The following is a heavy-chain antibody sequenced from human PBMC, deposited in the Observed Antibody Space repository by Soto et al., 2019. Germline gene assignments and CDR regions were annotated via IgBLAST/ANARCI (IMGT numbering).Heavy chain of an antibody. CDR3: ARGLAPFWSGYYFDY. V-gene: IGHV3-48*02. Sequence: GGSLRLSCAASGFTFSSYSMNWVRQAPGKGLEWVSYISRSSSTIYYADSVKGRFTISRDNAKNSLYLQMNSLRDEDTAVYFFARGLAPFWSGYYFDYWGQGTLVTVSS. J-gene: IGHJ4*02. CDR2: ISRSSSTI. CDR1: GFTFSSYS. D-gene: IGHD3-3*01.